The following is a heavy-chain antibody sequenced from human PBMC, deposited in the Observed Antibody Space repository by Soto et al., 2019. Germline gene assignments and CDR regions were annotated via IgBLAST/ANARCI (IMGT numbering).Heavy chain of an antibody. CDR1: GYIFTDYY. V-gene: IGHV1-2*02. CDR2: INPNTGGT. CDR3: ARSLSTIGARLDY. D-gene: IGHD6-6*01. J-gene: IGHJ4*01. Sequence: GASVKVSFKASGYIFTDYYLHGVRQAPGQGLEYMGWINPNTGGTKYAQKFQGRVSMTGGTLLLNWLTSDDTAVYYCARSLSTIGARLDYWGQGTLVTVSS.